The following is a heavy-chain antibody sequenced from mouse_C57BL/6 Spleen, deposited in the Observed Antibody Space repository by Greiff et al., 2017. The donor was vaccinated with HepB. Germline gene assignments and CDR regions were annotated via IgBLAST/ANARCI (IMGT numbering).Heavy chain of an antibody. CDR2: ISSGSSTI. CDR1: GFTFSDYG. V-gene: IGHV5-17*01. J-gene: IGHJ2*01. CDR3: ARSHYYGKDY. Sequence: VQLKESGGGLVKPGGSLKLSCAASGFTFSDYGMHWVRQAPEKGLEWVAYISSGSSTIYYADTVKGRFTISRDNAKNTLFLQMTSLRSEDTSMYYCARSHYYGKDYWGQGTTLTVSS. D-gene: IGHD1-1*01.